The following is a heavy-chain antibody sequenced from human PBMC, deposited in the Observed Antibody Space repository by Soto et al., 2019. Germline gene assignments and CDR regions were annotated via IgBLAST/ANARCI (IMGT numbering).Heavy chain of an antibody. Sequence: LRLSCAASGFTFSSYSMNWVRKAPGKGLEWVSYISGSSSTIYYADSVKGRFTISRDNAKNSLYLQVNSLRAEDTAVYYCARYGGGSWDYYYYYMDVWGKGTTVTVSS. CDR3: ARYGGGSWDYYYYYMDV. CDR1: GFTFSSYS. J-gene: IGHJ6*03. V-gene: IGHV3-48*01. CDR2: ISGSSSTI. D-gene: IGHD2-15*01.